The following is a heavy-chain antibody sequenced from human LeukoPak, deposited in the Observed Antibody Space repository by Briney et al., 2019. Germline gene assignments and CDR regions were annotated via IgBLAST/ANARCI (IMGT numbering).Heavy chain of an antibody. D-gene: IGHD6-13*01. CDR2: ISCDGGST. V-gene: IGHV3-23*01. J-gene: IGHJ4*02. CDR3: AKAKPGIAAAGTRIRYYFDY. Sequence: VGCLRLSCVASVLTFSRYVMSGVRPAAGRGGAGVSVISCDGGSTYYAVSVKGRFTIYRDNSKNTLYLQMNSLRAEDTAVYYCAKAKPGIAAAGTRIRYYFDYWGQGTLVTVSS. CDR1: VLTFSRYV.